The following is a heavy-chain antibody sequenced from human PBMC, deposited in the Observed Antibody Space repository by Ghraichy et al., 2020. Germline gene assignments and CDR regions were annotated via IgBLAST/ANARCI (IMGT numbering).Heavy chain of an antibody. Sequence: GGSLRLSCAASAFTFSSYAMTWVRQAPGKGLEWVSTIRGSGSSTYYTDSVKGRFTISRDNSKNTLYLQINSLRAEDMAVYYCAKDRDYYDSSGYYFNAFDIWGQGTLVTVSS. D-gene: IGHD3-22*01. J-gene: IGHJ3*02. V-gene: IGHV3-23*01. CDR3: AKDRDYYDSSGYYFNAFDI. CDR1: AFTFSSYA. CDR2: IRGSGSST.